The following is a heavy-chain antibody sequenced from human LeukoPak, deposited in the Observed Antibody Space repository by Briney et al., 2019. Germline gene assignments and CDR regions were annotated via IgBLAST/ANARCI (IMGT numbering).Heavy chain of an antibody. V-gene: IGHV3-15*01. J-gene: IGHJ4*02. Sequence: GGSLRLSCAASGFTFSNAWMSWVRQAPGKGLEWVGRIKSKTDGGTTDYAAPVKGRFTISRDDSKNTLYLQMNSLKTEDTAVYYCTTDYGDDSSGYVWGQGTLVTVSS. CDR1: GFTFSNAW. D-gene: IGHD3-22*01. CDR2: IKSKTDGGTT. CDR3: TTDYGDDSSGYV.